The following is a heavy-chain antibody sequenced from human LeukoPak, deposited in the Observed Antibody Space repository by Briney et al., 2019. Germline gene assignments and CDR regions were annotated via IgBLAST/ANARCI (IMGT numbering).Heavy chain of an antibody. J-gene: IGHJ3*02. V-gene: IGHV3-74*01. CDR2: INSDGSST. CDR1: GFTFSSYW. Sequence: GGSLRLSCAASGFTFSSYWMHWVRQAPGKGLVWVSRINSDGSSTSYVDSVKGRFTISRDNAKNTLYLQMNSLRAEDTAVYYCARGFDYYGSGSYSSNDAFDIWGQGTMVTVSS. D-gene: IGHD3-10*01. CDR3: ARGFDYYGSGSYSSNDAFDI.